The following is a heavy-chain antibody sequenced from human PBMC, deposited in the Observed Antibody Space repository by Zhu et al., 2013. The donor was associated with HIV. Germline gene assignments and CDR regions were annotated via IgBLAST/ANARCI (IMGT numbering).Heavy chain of an antibody. CDR1: GYPFTDYY. D-gene: IGHD6-19*01. CDR3: ARCRSAVDGKVDWYFDL. J-gene: IGHJ2*01. V-gene: IGHV1-2*02. CDR2: LNTNTGYT. Sequence: QVQLVQSGAEVKNPGASVKVSCKASGYPFTDYYIHWVRRAPGQGLEWLAWLNTNTGYTYYAQKFQGRVSMTRDTSINTAYMELNRLTSDDMAVYYCARCRSAVDGKVDWYFDLWGRGTLVTVSS.